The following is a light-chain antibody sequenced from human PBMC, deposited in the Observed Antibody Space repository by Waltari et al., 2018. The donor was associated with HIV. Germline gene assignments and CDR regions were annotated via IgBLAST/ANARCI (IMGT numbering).Light chain of an antibody. J-gene: IGLJ3*02. CDR2: HNR. CDR3: QSYDASLSGLGV. Sequence: HSTLTQPPSVSGAPGQRITIYCAGNMSNLGAGSALHWYQRFPGRAPKLLIFHNRNRPSGVPDRFSGSKSGPSASLAITGLQTEDEADYYCQSYDASLSGLGVFGGGTRLTVL. CDR1: MSNLGAGSA. V-gene: IGLV1-40*01.